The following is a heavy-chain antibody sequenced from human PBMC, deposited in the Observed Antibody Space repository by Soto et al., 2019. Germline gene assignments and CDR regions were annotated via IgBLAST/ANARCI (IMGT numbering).Heavy chain of an antibody. D-gene: IGHD3-9*01. CDR2: IVVGSGNT. J-gene: IGHJ6*03. CDR1: GFTFTSSA. V-gene: IGHV1-58*02. Sequence: SVKVSCKASGFTFTSSAMQWVRQARGQRLEWIGWIVVGSGNTNYAQKFQERVTITRDMSTSTAYMELSSLRSEDTAVYYCAAGREILTGYYGLYSYYYMDVWGKGTTVNVSS. CDR3: AAGREILTGYYGLYSYYYMDV.